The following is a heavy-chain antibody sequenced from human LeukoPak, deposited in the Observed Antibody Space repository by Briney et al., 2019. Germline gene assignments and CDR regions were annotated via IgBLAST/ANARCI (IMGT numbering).Heavy chain of an antibody. D-gene: IGHD4-17*01. Sequence: ASVKVSCKASGYTFTSYGISWVRQAPGQGLEWMGWISAYNGNTNYAQKLQGRVTMTTDTSTSTAYMELRSLRSDDTAVYYCARCPAPNDYGDYVGSYYYYYMDVWGKGTTVTVSS. V-gene: IGHV1-18*01. CDR2: ISAYNGNT. CDR3: ARCPAPNDYGDYVGSYYYYYMDV. J-gene: IGHJ6*03. CDR1: GYTFTSYG.